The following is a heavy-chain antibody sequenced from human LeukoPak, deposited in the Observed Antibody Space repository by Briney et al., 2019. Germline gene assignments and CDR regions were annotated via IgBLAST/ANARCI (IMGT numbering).Heavy chain of an antibody. CDR1: GGSISSGDYY. CDR3: ARETDYYDRSGYHFRIFDS. D-gene: IGHD3-22*01. V-gene: IGHV4-30-4*08. J-gene: IGHJ4*02. Sequence: PSQTLSLTCTVSGGSISSGDYYWSWIRQPPRKGLEWIGYIYYSGSTYYNPSLKSRVSTSVDTSKNQFSLKLSSVTAADTAVYYCARETDYYDRSGYHFRIFDSWGQGTLVTVSS. CDR2: IYYSGST.